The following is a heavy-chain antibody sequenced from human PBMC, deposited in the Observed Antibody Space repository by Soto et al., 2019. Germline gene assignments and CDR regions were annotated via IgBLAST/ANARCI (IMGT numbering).Heavy chain of an antibody. D-gene: IGHD3-22*01. CDR2: IYYSGST. V-gene: IGHV4-61*01. Sequence: PSETLSLTCTVSGGSVSSGSYYWSWIRQPPGKGLEWIGYIYYSGSTNYNHSLKSRVTISVDTSKNQFSLKLSSVTAADTAVYYCASVGGYYYDSSGYFFFDYWGQGTLVTVSS. J-gene: IGHJ4*02. CDR3: ASVGGYYYDSSGYFFFDY. CDR1: GGSVSSGSYY.